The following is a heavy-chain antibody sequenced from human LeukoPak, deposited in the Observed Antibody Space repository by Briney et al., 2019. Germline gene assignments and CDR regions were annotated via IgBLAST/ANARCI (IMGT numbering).Heavy chain of an antibody. D-gene: IGHD6-19*01. CDR3: ARVKEGQWLPYCYMDV. V-gene: IGHV4-34*01. Sequence: PSETLSLTCAVYGGSFSGYYWSWIRQPPGRGLEWIGEINHSGSTNYNPSLKSRLTISVDTSKNQFSLKLSSVTAADTAVYYCARVKEGQWLPYCYMDVWGKGTTVTVSS. J-gene: IGHJ6*03. CDR2: INHSGST. CDR1: GGSFSGYY.